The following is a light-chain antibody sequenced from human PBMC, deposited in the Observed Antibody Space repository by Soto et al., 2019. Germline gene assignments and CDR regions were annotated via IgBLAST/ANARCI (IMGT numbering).Light chain of an antibody. CDR1: SSDVGAYKY. CDR2: EVS. Sequence: QSARGHPASVSWSPGHSITISCTGTSSDVGAYKYVSWYQQHPGKAPKVMIYEVSNRPSGVSNRFSGSKSGNTASLTISGLQAEDEPDYFCSSYSSSSTPFVFGTGTKVTVL. V-gene: IGLV2-14*01. J-gene: IGLJ1*01. CDR3: SSYSSSSTPFV.